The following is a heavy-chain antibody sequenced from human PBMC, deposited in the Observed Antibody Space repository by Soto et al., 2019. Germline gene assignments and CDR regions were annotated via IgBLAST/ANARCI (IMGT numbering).Heavy chain of an antibody. V-gene: IGHV3-7*03. CDR2: IKQDGSEK. J-gene: IGHJ6*02. D-gene: IGHD2-2*01. Sequence: RRLSCAASGFTFSSYWMSWVRQAPGKGLEWVANIKQDGSEKYYVDSVKGRFTISRDNAKNSLYLQVNSLRAEDTAVYYCARDRIGYCSSTSCYSYYYGMDVWGQGTTVTVSS. CDR1: GFTFSSYW. CDR3: ARDRIGYCSSTSCYSYYYGMDV.